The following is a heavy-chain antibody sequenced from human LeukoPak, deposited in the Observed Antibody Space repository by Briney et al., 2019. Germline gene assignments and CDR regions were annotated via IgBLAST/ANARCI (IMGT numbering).Heavy chain of an antibody. J-gene: IGHJ4*02. CDR1: GDSISNYY. Sequence: SETLSLTCIVSGDSISNYYWSWIRQPAGKGLEWIGRIYTNGSTNYIPSLKTRVTMSVDTSKNQFSLKLTSVTAADTAVYYCAREAAAGTFYFDYWGQGTLVTVSS. CDR3: AREAAAGTFYFDY. CDR2: IYTNGST. D-gene: IGHD6-13*01. V-gene: IGHV4-4*07.